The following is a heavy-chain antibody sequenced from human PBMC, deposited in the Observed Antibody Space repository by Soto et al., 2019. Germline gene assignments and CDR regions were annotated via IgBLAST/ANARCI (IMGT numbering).Heavy chain of an antibody. D-gene: IGHD6-13*01. V-gene: IGHV3-21*01. CDR3: TRDASRDSSARGWFDP. CDR2: ISSNSAYI. Sequence: GGSMRLSCAASGFIFSDFYMNWVRQAPGKVLEWVSTISSNSAYIYYTDALRGRFTISRDNAKNSLHLQMNSLRAEDTAVYYCTRDASRDSSARGWFDPWGPGTLVTVSS. CDR1: GFIFSDFY. J-gene: IGHJ5*02.